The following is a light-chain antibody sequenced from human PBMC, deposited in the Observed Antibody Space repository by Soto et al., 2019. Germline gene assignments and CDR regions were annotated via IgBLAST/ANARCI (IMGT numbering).Light chain of an antibody. CDR2: GTS. J-gene: IGKJ4*01. Sequence: IVLTQSPGSLSLSPGERATLYCRASQSVSSTYLAWYQQKPGQAPRLLIYGTSTRVTGIPARFSGSGSGTEFTLTISSLQSEDFAVYYCQQYYNWPLTFGGGTKV. V-gene: IGKV3-15*01. CDR3: QQYYNWPLT. CDR1: QSVSSTY.